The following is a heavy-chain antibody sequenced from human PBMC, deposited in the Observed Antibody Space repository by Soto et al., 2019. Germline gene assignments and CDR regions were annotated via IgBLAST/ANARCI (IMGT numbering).Heavy chain of an antibody. CDR1: GIPVSSNY. Sequence: EVQLVESGGGLVQPGGSLRLSCVASGIPVSSNYMTWVRQAPGKGLEWVSVLHSGGDTYYANSVKGRFTISRHDSTNTLFLQMNSLTVEDTVVYYCARDGPHYSASRMDVWGQGTTVTVSS. CDR2: LHSGGDT. J-gene: IGHJ6*02. CDR3: ARDGPHYSASRMDV. D-gene: IGHD3-10*01. V-gene: IGHV3-53*04.